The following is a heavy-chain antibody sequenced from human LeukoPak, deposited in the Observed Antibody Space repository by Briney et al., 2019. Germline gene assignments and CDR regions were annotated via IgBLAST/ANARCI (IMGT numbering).Heavy chain of an antibody. Sequence: GGSLRLSCAASGFTFSSYGMHWVRQAPGKGLEWVAFIRYDGSNKYYADSVKGRFTISRDNSKNTLYLQMNSPRAEDTAVYYCAKDPRVIVVVPAATIDYWGQGTLVTVSS. V-gene: IGHV3-30*02. J-gene: IGHJ4*02. D-gene: IGHD2-2*01. CDR3: AKDPRVIVVVPAATIDY. CDR2: IRYDGSNK. CDR1: GFTFSSYG.